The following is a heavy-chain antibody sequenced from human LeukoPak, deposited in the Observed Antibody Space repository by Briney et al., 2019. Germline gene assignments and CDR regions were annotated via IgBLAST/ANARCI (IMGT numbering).Heavy chain of an antibody. CDR3: ARVGYYDFWSGYPVIYYYYYYMDV. V-gene: IGHV4-39*07. CDR1: GGSISSSRYY. Sequence: SETLSLTCTVSGGSISSSRYYWGWIRQPPGKGLEWIGSIYYSGSTYYNPSLKSRVTISVDTSKNQFSLKLSSVTAADTAVYYCARVGYYDFWSGYPVIYYYYYYMDVWGKGTTVTASS. D-gene: IGHD3-3*01. J-gene: IGHJ6*03. CDR2: IYYSGST.